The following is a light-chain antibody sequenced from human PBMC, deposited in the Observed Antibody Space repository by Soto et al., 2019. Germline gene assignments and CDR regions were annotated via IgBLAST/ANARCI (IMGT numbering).Light chain of an antibody. V-gene: IGLV1-40*01. Sequence: QSVLTQPPSVSGAPGQRVAISCTGSSSNIGAEYDVHWYQQLPGTAPKRLIYGDNNRPSGVPDRFSGSKSGTSASLAITGLQPEEEADYYCQSYDSSLTTFVFGTGTKLTVL. CDR1: SSNIGAEYD. CDR2: GDN. CDR3: QSYDSSLTTFV. J-gene: IGLJ1*01.